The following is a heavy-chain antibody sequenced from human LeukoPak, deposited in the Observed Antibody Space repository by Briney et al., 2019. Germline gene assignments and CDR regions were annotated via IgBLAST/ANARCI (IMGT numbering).Heavy chain of an antibody. Sequence: ASVKVSCKASGYTFTGYYMHWVRQAPGQGLEWMGWINPNSGGTNYAQKFRGRVTMTSDTSISTAYMELSRLRFDDTAVYYCARPRDYGDYDAFDIWGRGTMVTVSP. CDR1: GYTFTGYY. CDR2: INPNSGGT. CDR3: ARPRDYGDYDAFDI. D-gene: IGHD4-17*01. V-gene: IGHV1-2*02. J-gene: IGHJ3*02.